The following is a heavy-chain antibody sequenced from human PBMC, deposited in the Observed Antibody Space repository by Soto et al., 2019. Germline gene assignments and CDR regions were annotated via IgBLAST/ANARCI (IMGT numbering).Heavy chain of an antibody. J-gene: IGHJ3*02. Sequence: PGGTLRLSCAASGFTFRSYVMHWVRQAPGKGLEWVAVIWYDGSNKYYADSVKGRFTISRDNSKNTLYLQMNSLRAEDTAVYYCAREGPTYYYDSSGYSNDAFDIWGQGT. CDR2: IWYDGSNK. CDR1: GFTFRSYV. CDR3: AREGPTYYYDSSGYSNDAFDI. V-gene: IGHV3-33*01. D-gene: IGHD3-22*01.